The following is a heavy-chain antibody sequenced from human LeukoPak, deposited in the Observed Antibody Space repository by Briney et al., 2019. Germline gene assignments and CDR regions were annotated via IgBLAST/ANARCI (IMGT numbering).Heavy chain of an antibody. CDR2: ISGGGGST. V-gene: IGHV3-23*01. J-gene: IGHJ4*02. CDR1: GFTFSSYA. CDR3: ARRPGLERYYFDY. Sequence: PGGSLRLSCAASGFTFSSYAMSWVRQAPGKGLQWVSTISGGGGSTYYADSVKGRFTISRDNSKNTLYLQMNSLRAEDTAVYYCARRPGLERYYFDYWGQGTLVTVSS. D-gene: IGHD1-1*01.